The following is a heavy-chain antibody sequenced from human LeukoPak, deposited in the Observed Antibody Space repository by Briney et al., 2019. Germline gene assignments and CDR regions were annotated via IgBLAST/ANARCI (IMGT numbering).Heavy chain of an antibody. CDR3: ARDLDVVVVPAHYDALDI. D-gene: IGHD2-15*01. Sequence: KTGGSLRLSCAASGFIFSDYYINWIRQAPGKGLEWVSSISSSGSAIYYADSVKGRFAISRDNAKSSLFLQMNSLRAEDTAVYYCARDLDVVVVPAHYDALDIWGQGTTVAVS. CDR1: GFIFSDYY. J-gene: IGHJ3*02. CDR2: ISSSGSAI. V-gene: IGHV3-11*04.